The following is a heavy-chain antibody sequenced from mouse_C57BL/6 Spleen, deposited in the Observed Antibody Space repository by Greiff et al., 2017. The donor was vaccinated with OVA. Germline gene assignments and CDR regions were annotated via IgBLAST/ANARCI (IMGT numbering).Heavy chain of an antibody. CDR2: INPGSGGT. Sequence: QVQVKQSGAELVKPGASVKMSCKASGYTFTGYWMNWVKQRPGKGLEWIGDINPGSGGTNYNEKFKGKATLTVDTSSSTAYMQLSSLTSEDSAVYYCARGYGCGDPRELDVWGTGTTVTVSS. D-gene: IGHD1-1*01. CDR3: ARGYGCGDPRELDV. CDR1: GYTFTGYW. J-gene: IGHJ1*03. V-gene: IGHV1-55*01.